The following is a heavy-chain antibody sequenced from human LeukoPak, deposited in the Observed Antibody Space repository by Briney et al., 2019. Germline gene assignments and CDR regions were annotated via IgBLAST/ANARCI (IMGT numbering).Heavy chain of an antibody. J-gene: IGHJ5*02. CDR1: RFTFSDYY. D-gene: IGHD1-26*01. CDR2: ISGSGSTK. Sequence: KTGGSLRLSCAASRFTFSDYYMSWIRQAPGKGLEWVSYISGSGSTKYYADSVKGRFTISRDNAKNSLYLQMNSLRAEDTAVYYCPRGSEWDLLGSCDRWGQGTLVTVSS. V-gene: IGHV3-11*04. CDR3: PRGSEWDLLGSCDR.